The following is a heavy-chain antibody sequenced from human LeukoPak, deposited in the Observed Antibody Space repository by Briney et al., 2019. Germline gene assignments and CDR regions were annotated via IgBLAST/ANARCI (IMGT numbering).Heavy chain of an antibody. CDR1: GFTVGTNY. V-gene: IGHV3-53*01. CDR3: AKEDSSGYELFDY. Sequence: PGGSLRLSCAASGFTVGTNYMSWVRQAPGKGLEWVSVIYSGGSTYYADSVKGRFTISRDNSKNTLYLQMNSLRAEDTAVYYCAKEDSSGYELFDYWGQGTLVTVSS. J-gene: IGHJ4*02. CDR2: IYSGGST. D-gene: IGHD3-22*01.